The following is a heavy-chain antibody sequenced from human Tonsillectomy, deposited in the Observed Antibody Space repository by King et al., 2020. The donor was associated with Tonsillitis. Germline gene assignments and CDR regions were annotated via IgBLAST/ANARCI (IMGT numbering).Heavy chain of an antibody. D-gene: IGHD6-13*01. V-gene: IGHV3-9*01. J-gene: IGHJ5*02. Sequence: EVQLVESGGGLVQPGRSLRLSCAASGFTFDDYAMHWVRQAPGKGLEWVSGSSWNSGSIGYADSVKGRFTISRDNAKNSLYLQMNSLRAEDTALYYCAKDSGYSSSWYWFDPWGQGTLVTVSS. CDR2: SSWNSGSI. CDR1: GFTFDDYA. CDR3: AKDSGYSSSWYWFDP.